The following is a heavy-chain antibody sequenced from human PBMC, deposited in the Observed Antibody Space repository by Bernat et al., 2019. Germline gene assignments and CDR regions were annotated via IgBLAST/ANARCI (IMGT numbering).Heavy chain of an antibody. CDR1: GFMFTRYA. V-gene: IGHV1-3*01. CDR2: IVPVDGKT. Sequence: GGGGGRPGASGRRSGKGCGFMFTRYAIHWVRQAPGQGLEGMGCIVPVDGKTYYSQRFQDKVTITRDTSASTAYVDVSRLTPEDTAVYYCARDLVGAGYFDYWGQGALVTVSS. J-gene: IGHJ4*02. D-gene: IGHD3-10*01. CDR3: ARDLVGAGYFDY.